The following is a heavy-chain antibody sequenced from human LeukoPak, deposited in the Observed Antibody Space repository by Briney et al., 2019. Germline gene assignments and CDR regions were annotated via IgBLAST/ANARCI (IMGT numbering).Heavy chain of an antibody. V-gene: IGHV3-30-3*01. J-gene: IGHJ4*02. D-gene: IGHD2-15*01. CDR1: GFTFSYYA. Sequence: QPGRSLRLSCVASGFTSGFTFSYYAMHWVRQAPGKGLEWVAFISNNGGNRYFANSVKRRFTISRDNSKNTVYLQMNSLGAEDTAVYYCADSDGYYYDVWGQGTLVTVS. CDR2: ISNNGGNR. CDR3: ADSDGYYYDV.